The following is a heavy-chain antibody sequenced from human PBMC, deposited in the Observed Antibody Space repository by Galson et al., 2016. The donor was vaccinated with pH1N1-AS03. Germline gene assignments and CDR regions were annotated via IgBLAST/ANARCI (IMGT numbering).Heavy chain of an antibody. CDR1: GYTFSNHW. V-gene: IGHV5-51*01. Sequence: QSGAEVKKPGESLKISCEVSGYTFSNHWIGWVRQMPGKGLEWMGIIYPADSSTTYSPSFQGQVTISADQSISTAYPQWSSLRASDTAMYFCARQQGGRGSGLEWLFWYGMDVWGQGTTVIVSS. CDR2: IYPADSST. D-gene: IGHD3-3*01. CDR3: ARQQGGRGSGLEWLFWYGMDV. J-gene: IGHJ6*02.